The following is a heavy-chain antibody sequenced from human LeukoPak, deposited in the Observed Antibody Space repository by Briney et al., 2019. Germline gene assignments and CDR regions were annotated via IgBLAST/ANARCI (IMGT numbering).Heavy chain of an antibody. Sequence: SETLSLTCTVSGYSISSGYYWGWIRQPPGKGLEWIGSIYYSGSTYYNPSLKSRVTISVDTSKNQFSLKLSSVTAADTAVYYCARLGAARNLDYWGQGTLVTVSS. CDR1: GYSISSGYY. CDR3: ARLGAARNLDY. CDR2: IYYSGST. D-gene: IGHD6-6*01. J-gene: IGHJ4*02. V-gene: IGHV4-38-2*02.